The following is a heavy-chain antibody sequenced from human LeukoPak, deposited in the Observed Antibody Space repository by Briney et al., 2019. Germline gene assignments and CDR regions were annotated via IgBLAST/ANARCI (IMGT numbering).Heavy chain of an antibody. CDR1: GYTFSYFG. CDR3: ARGLDAASGLANFDY. Sequence: ASVKVSCKASGYTFSYFGLNWVRQAPGQGLEWMGWSSAYNGNTNYAQKSEGRLSLTTDTATSTVYMELRNLTSDDTAVYFCARGLDAASGLANFDYWGQGTLITVSS. CDR2: SSAYNGNT. D-gene: IGHD1-1*01. J-gene: IGHJ4*02. V-gene: IGHV1-18*01.